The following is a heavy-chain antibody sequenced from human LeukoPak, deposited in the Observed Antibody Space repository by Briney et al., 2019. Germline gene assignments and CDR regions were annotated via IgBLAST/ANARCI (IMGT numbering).Heavy chain of an antibody. Sequence: ASVKVCCKASGYTFTTYGVSWVRQAPGQGLEWMGWISGYDGNTNYAQKLRGRVTMTTDTSTSTAYMDLRSLRSDDTALYYCARTVTTSSYYFDYWGQGTLVTVSS. V-gene: IGHV1-18*01. J-gene: IGHJ4*02. CDR1: GYTFTTYG. CDR3: ARTVTTSSYYFDY. CDR2: ISGYDGNT. D-gene: IGHD4-17*01.